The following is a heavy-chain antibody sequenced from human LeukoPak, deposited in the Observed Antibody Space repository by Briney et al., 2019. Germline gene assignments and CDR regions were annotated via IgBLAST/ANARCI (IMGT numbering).Heavy chain of an antibody. D-gene: IGHD3-10*01. CDR3: ARIYGSGRDYYYYMDV. Sequence: SETLSLTCAVSGYSISSGYYWAWIRQPPGKGLEWIGNIYHSGSTFYNPSLKTRVTISVDTSKNQFSLKLNSVTAADTAVYYCARIYGSGRDYYYYMDVWGKGTTVTVSS. V-gene: IGHV4-38-2*01. CDR2: IYHSGST. CDR1: GYSISSGYY. J-gene: IGHJ6*03.